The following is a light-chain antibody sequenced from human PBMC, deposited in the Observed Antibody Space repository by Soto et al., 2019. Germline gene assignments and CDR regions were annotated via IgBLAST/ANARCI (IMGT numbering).Light chain of an antibody. CDR1: SSSFGSNT. V-gene: IGLV1-44*01. Sequence: QSVLTQPPSASGTPGQRVTISCSGSSSSFGSNTVNWYQQLPGTAPKLLIYGSDQRPSGVPDRFSGSKSGTSASLAISGLQSDDEADYYCAAWDDSLNGVVFGGGTKLTVL. CDR3: AAWDDSLNGVV. CDR2: GSD. J-gene: IGLJ3*02.